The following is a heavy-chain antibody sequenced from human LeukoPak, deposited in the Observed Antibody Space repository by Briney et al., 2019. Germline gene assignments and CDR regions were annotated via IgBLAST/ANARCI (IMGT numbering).Heavy chain of an antibody. CDR3: ARGHYCSGGSCYSEYFFDY. CDR2: IYYSGST. D-gene: IGHD2-15*01. V-gene: IGHV4-39*07. J-gene: IGHJ4*02. Sequence: SGTLSLTCAVSGGSISSSSYYWGWIRQPPGKGLEWIGSIYYSGSTYYNPSLKRRVTISIDTSKNQFSLKLSSVTAADTAVYYCARGHYCSGGSCYSEYFFDYWGQGTLVTVSS. CDR1: GGSISSSSYY.